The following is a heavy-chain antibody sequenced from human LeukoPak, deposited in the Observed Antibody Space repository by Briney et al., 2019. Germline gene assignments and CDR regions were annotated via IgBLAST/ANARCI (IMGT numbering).Heavy chain of an antibody. D-gene: IGHD2-8*01. V-gene: IGHV3-43*01. CDR1: GFTFDDFP. CDR2: VSVDGDTK. CDR3: AKDIIGYAPL. J-gene: IGHJ4*02. Sequence: PGGSLRLSCAASGFTFDDFPMHWVRQPPGKGLEWVSLVSVDGDTKYYADSVRGRFTISRDNSKNSLYLQMNSLRIEDTAFYYCAKDIIGYAPLWGQGTLVTVSS.